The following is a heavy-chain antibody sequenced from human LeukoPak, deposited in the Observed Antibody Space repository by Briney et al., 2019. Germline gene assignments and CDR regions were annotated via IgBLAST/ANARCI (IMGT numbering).Heavy chain of an antibody. CDR2: IYHSGST. CDR1: GYSISSGYY. Sequence: PSETLSLTCAVSGYSISSGYYWGWIRQPPGKGREWIGSIYHSGSTYYNPSLKSRVTISVDTTKNQFSLKLSSVTAADTAVYYCARHVSPNDAFDIRGQGTMVTVSS. J-gene: IGHJ3*02. V-gene: IGHV4-38-2*01. D-gene: IGHD3-16*01. CDR3: ARHVSPNDAFDI.